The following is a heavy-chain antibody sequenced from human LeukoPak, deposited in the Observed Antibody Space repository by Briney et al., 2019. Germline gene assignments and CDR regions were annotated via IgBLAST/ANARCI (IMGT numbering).Heavy chain of an antibody. J-gene: IGHJ6*02. CDR1: GGSFSGYY. D-gene: IGHD5-18*01. CDR2: IYYSGST. V-gene: IGHV4-59*08. Sequence: SETLSLTCAVYGGSFSGYYWSWIRQPPGKGLEWIGYIYYSGSTNYNPSLKSRVTISVDTSKNQFSLKLSSVTAADTAVYYCASTAMVNYYYYGMDVWGQGTTVTVSS. CDR3: ASTAMVNYYYYGMDV.